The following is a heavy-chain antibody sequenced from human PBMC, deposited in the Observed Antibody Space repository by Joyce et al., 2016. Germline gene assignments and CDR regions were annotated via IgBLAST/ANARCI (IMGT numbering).Heavy chain of an antibody. V-gene: IGHV3-30*18. CDR2: ISYDGIYK. J-gene: IGHJ4*02. CDR1: GLTLSNYG. CDR3: AKILTATYSSGWFLDY. Sequence: QVQLVESGGGVVQPGRSLRLSCAASGLTLSNYGVHWVRQGPGKGLEWVAVISYDGIYKYYADSVKGRFTISRDNSKNTVFLEMNSLRAEDTAVYYCAKILTATYSSGWFLDYWGQGTLVTVSS. D-gene: IGHD6-25*01.